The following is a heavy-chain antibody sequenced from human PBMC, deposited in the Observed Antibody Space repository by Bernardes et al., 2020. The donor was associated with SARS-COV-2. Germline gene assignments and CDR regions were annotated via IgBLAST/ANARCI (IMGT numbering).Heavy chain of an antibody. CDR3: AGDRFGPDRRFDY. D-gene: IGHD3-3*01. Sequence: SVKVSCKASGGTFSSYAISWVRQAPGQGLEWMGRIIPILGIANYAQKFQGRVTITADKSTSTAYMELSSLRSEDTAVYYCAGDRFGPDRRFDYWGQGTLVTVSS. V-gene: IGHV1-69*04. J-gene: IGHJ4*02. CDR1: GGTFSSYA. CDR2: IIPILGIA.